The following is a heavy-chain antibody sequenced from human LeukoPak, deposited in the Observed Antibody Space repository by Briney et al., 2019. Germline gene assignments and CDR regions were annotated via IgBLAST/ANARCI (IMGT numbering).Heavy chain of an antibody. J-gene: IGHJ4*02. CDR1: GYTFTSYD. V-gene: IGHV1-8*03. Sequence: GASVKVSCKASGYTFTSYDINWVRQATGQGLEWMGWMNPNNGNKAYAQKFQGRVTITRNTSISTAYMELSSLRSEDTALYYCARAGGPITMVRGVIKNDYWGQGTLVTVS. CDR3: ARAGGPITMVRGVIKNDY. D-gene: IGHD3-10*01. CDR2: MNPNNGNK.